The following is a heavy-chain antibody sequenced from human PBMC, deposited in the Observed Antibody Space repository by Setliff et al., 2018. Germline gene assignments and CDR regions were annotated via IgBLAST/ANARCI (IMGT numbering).Heavy chain of an antibody. D-gene: IGHD2-2*02. V-gene: IGHV3-23*03. J-gene: IGHJ4*02. Sequence: GGSLRLSCTASGFAFPNFAMSWVRQIAGKGLEWVSTSYSGGPSTYYADSVKGRFTISRDDSESTLFLQMDSLRVEDTAVYYCAKEWGYCNSASCHRPFDSWGQGTLVTVSS. CDR3: AKEWGYCNSASCHRPFDS. CDR2: SYSGGPST. CDR1: GFAFPNFA.